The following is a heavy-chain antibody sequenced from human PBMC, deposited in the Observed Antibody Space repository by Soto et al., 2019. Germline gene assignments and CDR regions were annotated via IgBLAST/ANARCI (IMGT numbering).Heavy chain of an antibody. CDR2: INPLSGIS. D-gene: IGHD2-2*01. Sequence: QVQLVQSGAEVKKPESSVKVSCKTSGGTFVRHVISWVRQAPGQGPEWMGKINPLSGISNYAQKFQDRVPFTADTDSSTAYMELSSLRSDDTAVYYCATPACAATWCSPSHNLDHWGQGTLVTVSS. V-gene: IGHV1-69*09. CDR3: ATPACAATWCSPSHNLDH. J-gene: IGHJ4*02. CDR1: GGTFVRHV.